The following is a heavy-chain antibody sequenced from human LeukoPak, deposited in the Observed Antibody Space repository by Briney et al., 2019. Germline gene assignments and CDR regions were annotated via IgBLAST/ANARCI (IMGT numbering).Heavy chain of an antibody. Sequence: PGGSLRLSCAASGFTFSDYYMSWIRQAPGKGLEWVSYISSSGSTIYYADSVKGRFTLSRDNAKNSLYLQMNSLRAEDTAVYYCARDTQKYCTNGVCYGLDYWGQGTLVTVSS. CDR1: GFTFSDYY. J-gene: IGHJ4*02. D-gene: IGHD2-8*01. V-gene: IGHV3-11*01. CDR2: ISSSGSTI. CDR3: ARDTQKYCTNGVCYGLDY.